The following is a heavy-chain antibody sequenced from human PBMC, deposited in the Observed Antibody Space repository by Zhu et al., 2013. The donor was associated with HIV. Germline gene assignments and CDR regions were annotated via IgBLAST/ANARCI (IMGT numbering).Heavy chain of an antibody. CDR1: GYTFTGYY. J-gene: IGHJ4*02. D-gene: IGHD3-22*01. CDR2: INPNSGDS. V-gene: IGHV1-2*02. CDR3: ARDHNSGYYSYFDY. Sequence: QVQLVQSGAEVKKPGASVNVSCKASGYTFTGYYMHWVRQAPGQGLEWLGWINPNSGDSNYSQNFQGRVTMTSNTAISTVYMEVIRLKSDDTATYYCARDHNSGYYSYFDYWAREPWSPSPQ.